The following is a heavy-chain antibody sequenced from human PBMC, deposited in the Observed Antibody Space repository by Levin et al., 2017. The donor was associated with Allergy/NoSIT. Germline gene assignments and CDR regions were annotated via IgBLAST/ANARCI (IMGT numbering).Heavy chain of an antibody. CDR3: ARVGRDCSGGSCYSLNDYYYYYMDV. D-gene: IGHD2-15*01. J-gene: IGHJ6*03. Sequence: GESLKISCAASGFTFSDHYMDWVRQAPGKGLEWVGRTRNKANSYTTEYAASVKGRFTISRDDSKNSLYLQMNSLKTEDTAVYYCARVGRDCSGGSCYSLNDYYYYYMDVWGKGTTVTVSS. CDR1: GFTFSDHY. V-gene: IGHV3-72*01. CDR2: TRNKANSYTT.